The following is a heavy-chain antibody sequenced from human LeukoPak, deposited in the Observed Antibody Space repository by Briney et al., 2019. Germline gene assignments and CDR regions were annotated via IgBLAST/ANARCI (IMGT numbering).Heavy chain of an antibody. CDR3: ARVSGEYYYYYYMDV. J-gene: IGHJ6*03. CDR1: GGSISSYY. D-gene: IGHD6-25*01. CDR2: IYYSGST. V-gene: IGHV4-59*01. Sequence: PSETLSLTCTVSGGSISSYYWSWIRQPPGKGLEWIGYIYYSGSTNYNPSLKSRVTISVDTSKNQFSLKLSSVTAADTAAYYCARVSGEYYYYYYMDVWGKGTTVTVSS.